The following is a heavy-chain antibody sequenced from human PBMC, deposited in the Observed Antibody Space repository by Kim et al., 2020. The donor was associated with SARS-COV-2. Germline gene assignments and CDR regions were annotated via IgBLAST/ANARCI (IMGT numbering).Heavy chain of an antibody. Sequence: GGSLRLSCAASGFSFSDYDFHWVRQAPGKGPEWVALISYYGTNKYYADSVKGRFTISRDNSKNTLYLQRNSLRPDDTPFYYCARKEDSSGHYNYWGQGTLVAVSS. V-gene: IGHV3-30*03. CDR1: GFSFSDYD. CDR2: ISYYGTNK. D-gene: IGHD3-22*01. J-gene: IGHJ4*02. CDR3: ARKEDSSGHYNY.